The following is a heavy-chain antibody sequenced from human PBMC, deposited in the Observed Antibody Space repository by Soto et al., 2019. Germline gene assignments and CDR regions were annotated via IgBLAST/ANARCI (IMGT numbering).Heavy chain of an antibody. V-gene: IGHV3-7*01. J-gene: IGHJ4*02. CDR3: ARDLSRSCSGYDPDY. D-gene: IGHD5-12*01. CDR2: IKQDGSEK. CDR1: GFTFSSYW. Sequence: GGSLRLSCAASGFTFSSYWMSWVRQAPGKGLEWVANIKQDGSEKYYVDSVKGRFTISRDNAKNSLYLQMNSLRAEDTAVYYCARDLSRSCSGYDPDYWGQGTLVTVS.